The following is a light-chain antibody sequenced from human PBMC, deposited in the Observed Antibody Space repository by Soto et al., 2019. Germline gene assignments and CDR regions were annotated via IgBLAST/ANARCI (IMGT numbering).Light chain of an antibody. J-gene: IGKJ1*01. CDR2: GAS. CDR3: QQYNNWPL. Sequence: EIVMTQSPATLSVSPGERATLSCRASQSVSSNLAWYEQKPGQAPRLLIYGASTRDTGIPARFSGSASGTEFTLTISSLQSEDFAVYYCQQYNNWPLFGQGNNVEIK. V-gene: IGKV3-15*01. CDR1: QSVSSN.